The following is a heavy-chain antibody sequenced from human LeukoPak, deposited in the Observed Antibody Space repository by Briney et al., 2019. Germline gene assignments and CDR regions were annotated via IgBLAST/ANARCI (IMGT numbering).Heavy chain of an antibody. J-gene: IGHJ6*02. V-gene: IGHV1-46*01. CDR2: FNPSGGDT. Sequence: ASVKVSCKASGYTFTSYYMHWVRQAPGLGPQWMGIFNPSGGDTSYAQKFQGRVTTTRDTSTSTVYMEVVSLRSEDTAVYYCARGCRVVPGVHNVGMTSYYNGMDVWGQGTTVTVSS. CDR3: ARGCRVVPGVHNVGMTSYYNGMDV. CDR1: GYTFTSYY. D-gene: IGHD2-2*01.